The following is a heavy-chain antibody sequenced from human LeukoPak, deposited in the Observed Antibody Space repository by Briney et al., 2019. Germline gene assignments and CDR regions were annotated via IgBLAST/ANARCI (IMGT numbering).Heavy chain of an antibody. J-gene: IGHJ2*01. Sequence: PGGSLRLSCAASGFTFSSYSMNWVRQAPGKGLEWVSYISSSSSTIYYVDSVKGRFTISRDNAKNSLYLQMNSLRAEDTAVYYCARAKVYCSSTSCFNWYFDLWGRGTLVTVSS. V-gene: IGHV3-48*04. CDR1: GFTFSSYS. CDR3: ARAKVYCSSTSCFNWYFDL. D-gene: IGHD2-2*01. CDR2: ISSSSSTI.